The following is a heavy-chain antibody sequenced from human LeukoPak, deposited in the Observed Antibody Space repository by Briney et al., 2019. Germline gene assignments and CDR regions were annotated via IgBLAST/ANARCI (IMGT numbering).Heavy chain of an antibody. J-gene: IGHJ3*02. V-gene: IGHV3-9*01. CDR1: GFTFDDYA. CDR2: ISWSSGSI. CDR3: AKDRGSRWYVDASDI. D-gene: IGHD6-13*01. Sequence: GRSLRLSCAASGFTFDDYAMHWVRQAPGKGLEWVSGISWSSGSIGYADSVKGRFTISRDNAKNSLYLQMNSLRAEDTALYYCAKDRGSRWYVDASDIWGQGTMVTVSS.